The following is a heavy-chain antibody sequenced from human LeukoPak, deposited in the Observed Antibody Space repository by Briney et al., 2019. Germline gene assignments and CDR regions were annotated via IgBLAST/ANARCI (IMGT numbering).Heavy chain of an antibody. CDR3: AKDIGGDYGDYVPYFQH. CDR1: GFTFSSYS. D-gene: IGHD4-17*01. CDR2: ISSSSSYI. Sequence: GGSLRLSCAASGFTFSSYSMNWVRQAPGKGLEWVSSISSSSSYIYYADSVKGRFTISRDNAKNSLYLQMNSLRAEDTALYYCAKDIGGDYGDYVPYFQHWGQGTLVTVSS. J-gene: IGHJ1*01. V-gene: IGHV3-21*04.